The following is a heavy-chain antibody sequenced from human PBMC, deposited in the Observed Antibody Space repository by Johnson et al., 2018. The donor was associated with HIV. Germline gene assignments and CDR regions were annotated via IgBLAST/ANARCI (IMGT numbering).Heavy chain of an antibody. J-gene: IGHJ3*02. CDR1: GFTFSSYA. Sequence: EKLVESGGGLVQPGGSLRLSCAASGFTFSSYAMSWVRQAPGKGLEWVSAISGSGGSTYYADSVKGRFTISRDNSKNTLYLQMNSLRAEDTAVYDCAKDMKVGATAGGSFDIWGQGTMVTVSS. V-gene: IGHV3-23*04. CDR3: AKDMKVGATAGGSFDI. D-gene: IGHD1-26*01. CDR2: ISGSGGST.